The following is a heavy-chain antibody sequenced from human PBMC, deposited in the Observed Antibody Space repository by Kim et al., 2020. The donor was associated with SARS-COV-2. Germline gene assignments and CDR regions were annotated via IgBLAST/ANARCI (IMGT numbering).Heavy chain of an antibody. CDR3: ARSLGGTFDI. Sequence: KYYVDSVKGRFTISRDNAKNSLYLQMNSLRAEDTAVYYCARSLGGTFDIWGQGTMVTVSS. J-gene: IGHJ3*02. D-gene: IGHD3-16*01. CDR2: K. V-gene: IGHV3-7*01.